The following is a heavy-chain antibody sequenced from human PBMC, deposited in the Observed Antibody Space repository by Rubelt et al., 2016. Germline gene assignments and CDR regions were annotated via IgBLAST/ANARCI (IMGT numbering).Heavy chain of an antibody. CDR3: ARSPRYDFEDNWFDP. J-gene: IGHJ5*02. CDR1: GYTFTSYY. Sequence: QVQLVQSGAEVKKPGASVKVSCKASGYTFTSYYMHWVRQAPGQGLEWMGIINPSGGSTSYAQKFQGRVTMPRDTSTGTVYMELSSLRSEDTAVYYCARSPRYDFEDNWFDPWGQGTLATVSS. D-gene: IGHD3-3*01. V-gene: IGHV1-46*01. CDR2: INPSGGST.